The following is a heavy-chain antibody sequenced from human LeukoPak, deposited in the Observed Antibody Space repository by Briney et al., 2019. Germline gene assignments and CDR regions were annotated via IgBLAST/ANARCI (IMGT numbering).Heavy chain of an antibody. CDR2: IFYSGST. CDR1: GGSISSYY. J-gene: IGHJ4*02. V-gene: IGHV4-59*01. D-gene: IGHD5-24*01. Sequence: PSETLSLTCTVSGGSISSYYWGWIRQPPGTGLEWIGYIFYSGSTNYNSSLKSRVTISVDTSKNQFSLKLSSVTAADTAVYYCARVDPRDGVDYWGQGTLVTVSS. CDR3: ARVDPRDGVDY.